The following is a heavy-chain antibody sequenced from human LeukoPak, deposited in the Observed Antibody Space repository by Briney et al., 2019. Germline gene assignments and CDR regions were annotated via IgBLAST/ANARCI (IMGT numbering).Heavy chain of an antibody. CDR1: GFSFSSYS. Sequence: GGSLRLSCAASGFSFSSYSMNWVRQAPGKGLEWVSYISWSSSTIHYADSVKGRFTISRDNAKNSLYLLMNTLRVEDAAIYYCVRVALYYYGSESFYFFEHWGQGTPVTASS. V-gene: IGHV3-48*01. CDR2: ISWSSSTI. J-gene: IGHJ4*02. CDR3: VRVALYYYGSESFYFFEH. D-gene: IGHD3-10*01.